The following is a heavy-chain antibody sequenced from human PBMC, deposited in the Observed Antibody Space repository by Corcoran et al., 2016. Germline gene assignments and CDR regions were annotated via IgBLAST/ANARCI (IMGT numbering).Heavy chain of an antibody. Sequence: QVQLVQSGTEVKKPGASVKVSCKASGYTFTSYAIHWVRQALGQSLEWMGWINAGTGNTKYSQHFQGRVSITMDTSATIAYMELSSLRSEDTAVYYCARNRATVSDSLWFDPWGQGTLVIVSS. J-gene: IGHJ5*02. CDR3: ARNRATVSDSLWFDP. V-gene: IGHV1-3*01. CDR2: INAGTGNT. D-gene: IGHD6-19*01. CDR1: GYTFTSYA.